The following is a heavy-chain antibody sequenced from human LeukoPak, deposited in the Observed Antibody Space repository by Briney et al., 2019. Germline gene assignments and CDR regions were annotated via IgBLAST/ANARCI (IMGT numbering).Heavy chain of an antibody. D-gene: IGHD1-26*01. Sequence: PGGSLRLSCAASGFTFSSYSMNWVRQAPGKGLEWVSSISSSSNYIYYADSVKGRFTISRDNAKNSLYLQMNSLRAEDTAVYYCARSVGATYHDAFDIWGQGTMVTVSS. CDR2: ISSSSNYI. CDR3: ARSVGATYHDAFDI. CDR1: GFTFSSYS. V-gene: IGHV3-21*01. J-gene: IGHJ3*02.